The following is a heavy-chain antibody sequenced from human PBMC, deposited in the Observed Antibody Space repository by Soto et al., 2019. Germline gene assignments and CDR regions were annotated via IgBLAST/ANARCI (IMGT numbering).Heavy chain of an antibody. CDR1: VYTFTSYG. CDR3: AREGSRYYDILTGLGKYNWFDP. CDR2: ISAYNGNT. V-gene: IGHV1-18*01. J-gene: IGHJ5*02. D-gene: IGHD3-9*01. Sequence: GASVTVSCKASVYTFTSYGMSWVRQAPGQGLEWMGWISAYNGNTNYAQKLQGRVTMTTDTSTSTAYMELRSLRSDDTAVYYCAREGSRYYDILTGLGKYNWFDPWGQGTLVTVSS.